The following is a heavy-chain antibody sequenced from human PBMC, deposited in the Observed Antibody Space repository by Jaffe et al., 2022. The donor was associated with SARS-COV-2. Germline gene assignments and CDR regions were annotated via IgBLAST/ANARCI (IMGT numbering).Heavy chain of an antibody. J-gene: IGHJ3*02. CDR3: ASLPSSSQPLDSSGSAFDI. Sequence: EVQLVESGGGLVQPGGSLRLSCAASGFTFSSYWMHWVRQAPGKGLVWVSRINSDGSSTSYADSVKGRFTISRDNAKNTLYLQMNSLRAEDTAVYYCASLPSSSQPLDSSGSAFDIWGQGTMVTVSS. V-gene: IGHV3-74*01. CDR1: GFTFSSYW. CDR2: INSDGSST. D-gene: IGHD3-22*01.